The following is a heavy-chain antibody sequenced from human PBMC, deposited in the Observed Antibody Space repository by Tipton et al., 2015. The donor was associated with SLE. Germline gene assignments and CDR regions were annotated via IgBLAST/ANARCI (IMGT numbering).Heavy chain of an antibody. CDR2: IYTSGST. V-gene: IGHV4-61*02. CDR1: GGSISNNSYY. Sequence: TLSLTCTVSGGSISNNSYYWSWIRQPAGKGLEWIGRIYTSGSTNYNPSLKSRVTISVDTSKNQFSLTLNSVTAADTAVYYCARGERSSMPDSWGQGSLVTVSS. D-gene: IGHD6-13*01. J-gene: IGHJ4*02. CDR3: ARGERSSMPDS.